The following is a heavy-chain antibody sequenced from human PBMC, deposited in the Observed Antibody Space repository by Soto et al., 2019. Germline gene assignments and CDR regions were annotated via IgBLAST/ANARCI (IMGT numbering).Heavy chain of an antibody. V-gene: IGHV1-69*13. CDR2: IIPMFGKA. Sequence: SVKVSCKASGGTFSRYAISWVRQAPGQGLEWMGGIIPMFGKANYAQKFQDRITITADESTSTGYLELRSLRSEDTAMYYCARDGTLYDSSGYYYLYWGQGTLVTVSS. D-gene: IGHD3-22*01. CDR1: GGTFSRYA. CDR3: ARDGTLYDSSGYYYLY. J-gene: IGHJ4*02.